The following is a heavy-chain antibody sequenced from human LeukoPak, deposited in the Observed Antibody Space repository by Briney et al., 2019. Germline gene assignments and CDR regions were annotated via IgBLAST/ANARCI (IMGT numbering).Heavy chain of an antibody. CDR1: WIPFNSYS. J-gene: IGHJ4*02. Sequence: GSLRLSRGSSWIPFNSYSMGWVPQGPGEGLEWVSAISGSGGSTYYADSVKGRFTISRDNSKNTLYLQMNSLRAEDTAVYYCAKDRGDLYVYYFDYWGQGTLVTVSS. CDR3: AKDRGDLYVYYFDY. D-gene: IGHD2-8*01. CDR2: ISGSGGST. V-gene: IGHV3-23*01.